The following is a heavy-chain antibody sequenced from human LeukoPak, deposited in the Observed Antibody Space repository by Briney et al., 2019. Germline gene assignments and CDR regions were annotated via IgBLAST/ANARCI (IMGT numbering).Heavy chain of an antibody. Sequence: GGSLRLSCAASGFTFSSYGMHWVRQAPGKGLEWVANIKEDGSRKYYVDSVKGRFTISRDNAKNSLYLQMNSLRAEDTAVYYCARDGVTSSVDYWGQGTLVTVSS. D-gene: IGHD2-21*02. CDR3: ARDGVTSSVDY. V-gene: IGHV3-7*01. CDR2: IKEDGSRK. CDR1: GFTFSSYG. J-gene: IGHJ4*02.